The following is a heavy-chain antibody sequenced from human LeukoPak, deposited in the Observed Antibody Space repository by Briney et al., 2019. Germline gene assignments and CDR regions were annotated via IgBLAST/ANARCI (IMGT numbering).Heavy chain of an antibody. D-gene: IGHD3-22*01. CDR1: GYTFTSYD. Sequence: ASVKVSCKASGYTFTSYDINWVRQATGQGLEWMGWMNPNSGNTGYAQKFQGRVTMTRNTSISTAYMELSSLRSEDTAVYYCARLAYYYDSSGTRPDAFDIWGQGTMVTVSS. J-gene: IGHJ3*02. CDR2: MNPNSGNT. V-gene: IGHV1-8*01. CDR3: ARLAYYYDSSGTRPDAFDI.